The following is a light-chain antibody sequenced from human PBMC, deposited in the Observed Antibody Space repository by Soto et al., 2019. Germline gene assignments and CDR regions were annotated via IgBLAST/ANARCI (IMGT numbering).Light chain of an antibody. CDR2: SAS. J-gene: IGKJ2*01. CDR1: QSVSSSY. CDR3: QQYGSSPYT. Sequence: ETVLTQSPGTLSLSPGESATLSCRASQSVSSSYLAWYQQKPGQAPRLLISSASSRATGIPDRFSGSGSGTDFTLTITRLEPEDFAVYYCQQYGSSPYTFGQGTKLEIK. V-gene: IGKV3-20*01.